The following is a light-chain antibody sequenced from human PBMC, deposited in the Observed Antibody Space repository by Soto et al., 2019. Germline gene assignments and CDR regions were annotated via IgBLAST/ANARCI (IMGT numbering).Light chain of an antibody. CDR3: ASYAGNSRYV. CDR1: SSDVGDYDY. J-gene: IGLJ1*01. CDR2: EVN. Sequence: QSVLTQPPSASGSPGQSVTISCTGVSSDVGDYDYVLWYQQYPGMAPKVIIFEVNKRPSGVPDRFSGSKSGNTASLTVSGLQAGDEAVYYCASYAGNSRYVFGTGTKVTVL. V-gene: IGLV2-8*01.